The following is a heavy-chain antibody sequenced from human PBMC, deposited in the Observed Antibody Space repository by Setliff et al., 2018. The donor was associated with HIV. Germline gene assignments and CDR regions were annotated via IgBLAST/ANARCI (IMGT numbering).Heavy chain of an antibody. J-gene: IGHJ4*02. CDR1: GGSFSGYY. D-gene: IGHD3-22*01. V-gene: IGHV4-34*01. Sequence: SETLSLTCDVYGGSFSGYYWSWIRQPPGKGLEWIGKINNSGSTNYNPSLKSRVTISVDTSKNQFSLKLSSVTAADTAVYYCARVGYYDSSFDYWGQGTLVTVAS. CDR2: INNSGST. CDR3: ARVGYYDSSFDY.